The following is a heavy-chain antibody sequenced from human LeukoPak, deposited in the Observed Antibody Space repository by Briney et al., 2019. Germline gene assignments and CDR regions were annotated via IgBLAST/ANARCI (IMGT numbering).Heavy chain of an antibody. J-gene: IGHJ6*03. CDR3: SIPAPVVGASYKYHYYMDV. CDR2: ISSSGDTI. CDR1: GFTFSDYY. D-gene: IGHD2-15*01. V-gene: IGHV3-11*01. Sequence: AGGSLRLSCLASGFTFSDYYMSWIRQAPGKGLEWVSYISSSGDTIYYADSVKGRFTISRDNAKNSLYLQMNSLSAEDTAVYYCSIPAPVVGASYKYHYYMDVWGKGTTVTISS.